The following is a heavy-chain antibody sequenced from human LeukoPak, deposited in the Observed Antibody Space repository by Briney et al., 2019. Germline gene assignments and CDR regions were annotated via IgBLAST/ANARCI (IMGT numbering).Heavy chain of an antibody. V-gene: IGHV4-34*01. CDR2: INHSGST. CDR1: GGSFSGYY. CDR3: ARESVVPAARQYNWFDP. D-gene: IGHD2-2*01. Sequence: SETLSLTCAVYGGSFSGYYWSWIRQPPGKGLEWVGEINHSGSTNYNPSLKSRVTISVDTSKNQFSLKLSSVTAAGTAVYYCARESVVPAARQYNWFDPWGQGTLVTVSS. J-gene: IGHJ5*02.